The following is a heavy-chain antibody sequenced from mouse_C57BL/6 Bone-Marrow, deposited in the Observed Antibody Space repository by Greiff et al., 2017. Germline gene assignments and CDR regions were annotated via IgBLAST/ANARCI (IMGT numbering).Heavy chain of an antibody. J-gene: IGHJ4*01. CDR3: ARYSNDVNYAIDY. V-gene: IGHV1-81*01. CDR2: IYPRSGNT. D-gene: IGHD2-12*01. Sequence: QVQLQQSGAELAKPGASVKLSCKASGYTFTSYGISWVKQRTGQGLEWIGEIYPRSGNTNYNEQFKSKATLTADKSSSTAYMELRSLTSEDSAVYFCARYSNDVNYAIDYWGQGTSVTVSS. CDR1: GYTFTSYG.